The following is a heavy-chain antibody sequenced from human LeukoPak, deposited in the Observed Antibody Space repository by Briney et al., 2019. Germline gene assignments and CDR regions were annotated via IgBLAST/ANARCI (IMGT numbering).Heavy chain of an antibody. D-gene: IGHD1-26*01. Sequence: ASVKVSCKASGYTFTGYYMHWVRQAPGQGLEWMGWINPNSGGTNYAQKFQGRVTMTRDTSISTAYMELGRLRSDDTAVYYCARVQSYSGSYYSPYYFDYWGQGTLVTVSS. CDR3: ARVQSYSGSYYSPYYFDY. CDR1: GYTFTGYY. J-gene: IGHJ4*02. CDR2: INPNSGGT. V-gene: IGHV1-2*02.